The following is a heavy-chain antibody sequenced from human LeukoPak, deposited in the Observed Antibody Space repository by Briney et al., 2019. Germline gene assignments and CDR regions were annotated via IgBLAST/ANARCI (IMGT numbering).Heavy chain of an antibody. J-gene: IGHJ4*02. D-gene: IGHD1-26*01. CDR1: GGSISTYY. CDR3: ARVGSGSFDY. CDR2: IYYSGNA. Sequence: PSETLSLTCTISGGSISTYYWSWIRQPPGKGLEWIAHIYYSGNANYNPSLKSRVTISVDTSKNQFSLKLSSVTAADTAVYYCARVGSGSFDYWGQGTLVAVSS. V-gene: IGHV4-59*01.